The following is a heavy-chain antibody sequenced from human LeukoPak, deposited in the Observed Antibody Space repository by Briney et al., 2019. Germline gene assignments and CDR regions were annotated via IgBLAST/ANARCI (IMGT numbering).Heavy chain of an antibody. CDR1: GFTFSSYA. V-gene: IGHV3-23*01. CDR3: ARSNYYDSSGYYPRFDY. CDR2: ISGSGGST. D-gene: IGHD3-22*01. Sequence: GGSLRLSCAASGFTFSSYAMSWVRQAPGKGLEWVSAISGSGGSTYYADSVKGRFTISRDNSMNTLYLQMNSLRAEDTAVYYCARSNYYDSSGYYPRFDYWGQGTLVTVSS. J-gene: IGHJ4*02.